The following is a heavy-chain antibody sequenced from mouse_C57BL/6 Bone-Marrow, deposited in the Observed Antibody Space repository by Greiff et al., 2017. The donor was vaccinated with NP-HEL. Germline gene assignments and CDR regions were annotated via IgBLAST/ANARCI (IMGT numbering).Heavy chain of an antibody. J-gene: IGHJ1*03. CDR2: IYPRSGNT. CDR1: GYTFTSYG. D-gene: IGHD1-1*01. V-gene: IGHV1-81*01. CDR3: ARSATTVVAPFGYFDV. Sequence: QVQLQQSGAELARPGASVKLSCKASGYTFTSYGISWVKQRTGQGLEWIGEIYPRSGNTYYNEKFKGKATLTADKSSSTAYMELRSLTSEDCAVYFCARSATTVVAPFGYFDVWGTGTTVTVSS.